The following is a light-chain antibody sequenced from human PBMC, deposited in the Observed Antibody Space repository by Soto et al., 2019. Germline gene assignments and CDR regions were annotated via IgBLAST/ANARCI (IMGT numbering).Light chain of an antibody. CDR1: QDIYNY. J-gene: IGKJ3*01. CDR2: HAS. Sequence: DIQMTQSPSSLSASLGDRVTITCRASQDIYNYLAWYQQRPGQVPKLLIYHASTLQSGVPSRFSDTGSGTDFTLTISSLQPEGVATYYCQKYYSAVFTFGPGTKVDIK. V-gene: IGKV1-27*01. CDR3: QKYYSAVFT.